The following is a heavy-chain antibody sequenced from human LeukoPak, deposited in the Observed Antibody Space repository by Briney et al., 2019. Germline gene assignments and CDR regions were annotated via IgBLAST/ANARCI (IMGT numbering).Heavy chain of an antibody. V-gene: IGHV3-30*04. D-gene: IGHD3-22*01. CDR3: ARGGKRRGITLIVATSTPRDAFDI. CDR2: ISFDESNK. J-gene: IGHJ3*02. Sequence: GGALRLYCAGSGFTFSNYAMQWGRQAPGKGLEGVAIISFDESNKYYEDYVKGRVTISLDNSNNTLYLQMNSLRAQHTAVYYCARGGKRRGITLIVATSTPRDAFDIWGQGTMVTVSS. CDR1: GFTFSNYA.